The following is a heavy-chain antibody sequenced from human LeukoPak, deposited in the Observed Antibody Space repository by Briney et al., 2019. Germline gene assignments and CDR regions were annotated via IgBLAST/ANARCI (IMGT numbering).Heavy chain of an antibody. Sequence: GGSLRLSCAASGFTFSSYAMSWVRQAPGKGLEWVSAISGSGGSTYYADSVKGRFTISRDNSKNTLYLQMNSLRAEDTAVYYCAKDPTGYSSGWPNDAFVIWGQGTMVTVSS. D-gene: IGHD6-19*01. V-gene: IGHV3-23*01. CDR2: ISGSGGST. J-gene: IGHJ3*02. CDR3: AKDPTGYSSGWPNDAFVI. CDR1: GFTFSSYA.